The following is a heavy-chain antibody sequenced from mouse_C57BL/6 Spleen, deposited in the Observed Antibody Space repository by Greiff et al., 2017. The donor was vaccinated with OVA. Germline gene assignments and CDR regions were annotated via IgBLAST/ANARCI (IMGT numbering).Heavy chain of an antibody. CDR3: AREKGGYYWYFDV. J-gene: IGHJ1*03. Sequence: VQLQQPGAELVKPGASVKLSCKASGYTFTSYWMHWVKQRPGQGLEWIGMIHPNSGSTNYNEKFKSKATLTVDKSSSTAYMQLSSLTSEDSAVYYCAREKGGYYWYFDVWGTGTTVTVSS. V-gene: IGHV1-64*01. CDR2: IHPNSGST. CDR1: GYTFTSYW. D-gene: IGHD1-1*02.